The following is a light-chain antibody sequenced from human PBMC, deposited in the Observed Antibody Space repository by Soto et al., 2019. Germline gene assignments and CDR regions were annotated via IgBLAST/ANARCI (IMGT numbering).Light chain of an antibody. Sequence: QSVLTQPASVPGSPGQSITISCTGTSSDIGGYYYVSWYQHRPGKAPKLMIYQVSNRPSGVSYRFSGSKSGNTASLTISGLQAEDEADYYCTSYSSSSTFYVVGTGTKVTVL. CDR2: QVS. CDR1: SSDIGGYYY. CDR3: TSYSSSSTFYV. V-gene: IGLV2-14*01. J-gene: IGLJ1*01.